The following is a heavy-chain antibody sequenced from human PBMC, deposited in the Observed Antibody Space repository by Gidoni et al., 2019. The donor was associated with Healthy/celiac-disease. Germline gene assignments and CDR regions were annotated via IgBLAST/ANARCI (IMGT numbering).Heavy chain of an antibody. CDR3: ARVGATPPNWFDP. J-gene: IGHJ5*02. CDR1: GFPFSSYS. CDR2: ISSSSSTI. Sequence: EVQLVESGGGLVQPGGSLRLSCAASGFPFSSYSMNWVRQAPGKGLEWVSYISSSSSTIYYADSVKGRFTISRDNAKNSLYLQMNSLRAEDTAVYYCARVGATPPNWFDPWGQGTLVTVSS. V-gene: IGHV3-48*01.